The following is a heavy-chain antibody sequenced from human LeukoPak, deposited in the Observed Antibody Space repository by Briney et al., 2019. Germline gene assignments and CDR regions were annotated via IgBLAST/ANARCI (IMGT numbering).Heavy chain of an antibody. Sequence: GGSLRLSCAASGFTFTNYAMHWVRQAPGKGLEWVAVISFDGTNKYYANSVQGRFTISRDNSKNTLYLQMNSLRAEDTALYYCARDMYDNGWSSFDYWGQGTLVTVSS. D-gene: IGHD3-10*01. CDR2: ISFDGTNK. CDR1: GFTFTNYA. CDR3: ARDMYDNGWSSFDY. V-gene: IGHV3-30-3*01. J-gene: IGHJ4*02.